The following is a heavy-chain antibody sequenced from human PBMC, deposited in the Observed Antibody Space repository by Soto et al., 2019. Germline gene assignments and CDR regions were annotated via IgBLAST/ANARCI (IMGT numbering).Heavy chain of an antibody. D-gene: IGHD6-19*01. CDR1: GFTFSSYA. Sequence: GGSLRLSCAASGFTFSSYAMNWVRQAPGKGLDWVSALTYSGGATYYADSVKGRFTISRDNSKNTLYLQMNSLRAEDTAVYYCARGPYSSGWYGDYWGQGTLVTVSS. V-gene: IGHV3-23*01. J-gene: IGHJ4*02. CDR2: LTYSGGAT. CDR3: ARGPYSSGWYGDY.